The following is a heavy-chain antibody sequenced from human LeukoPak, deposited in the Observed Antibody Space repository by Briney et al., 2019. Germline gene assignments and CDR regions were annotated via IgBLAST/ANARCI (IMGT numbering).Heavy chain of an antibody. CDR1: GGTFSSYA. D-gene: IGHD3-22*01. CDR3: ASEGLNYYDSSGYGFDY. CDR2: IIPIFGTA. V-gene: IGHV1-69*13. J-gene: IGHJ4*02. Sequence: ASVKVSCKASGGTFSSYAISWVRQAPGQGLEWMGGIIPIFGTANYAQKFQGRVTITADESTSTAYMELSSLRSEDTAVYYCASEGLNYYDSSGYGFDYWGQGTLVTVSS.